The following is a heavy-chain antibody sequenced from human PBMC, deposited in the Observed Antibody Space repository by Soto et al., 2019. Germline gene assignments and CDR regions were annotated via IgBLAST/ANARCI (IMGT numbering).Heavy chain of an antibody. Sequence: ASVKVSCKASGYPFTTYHLHWVRQAPGQGLEWMGIVYVTGTGTRSTQKFQGRLTMTRDRSTSTVYMELSSLRSEDTAVYYCARPEGYGSGSYYFDSWGQGTLVTVSS. J-gene: IGHJ4*02. CDR3: ARPEGYGSGSYYFDS. CDR2: VYVTGTGT. D-gene: IGHD3-10*01. V-gene: IGHV1-46*01. CDR1: GYPFTTYH.